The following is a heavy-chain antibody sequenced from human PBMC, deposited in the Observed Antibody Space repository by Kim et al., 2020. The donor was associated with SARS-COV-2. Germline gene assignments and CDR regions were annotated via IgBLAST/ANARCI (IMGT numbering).Heavy chain of an antibody. D-gene: IGHD3-3*01. CDR3: ARDLTLLGWFDP. V-gene: IGHV4-59*13. CDR2: IYYSGST. Sequence: SETLSLTCTVSGGSISSYYWSWIRQPPGKGLEWIGYIYYSGSTNYNPSLKSRVTISVDTSKNQFSLKLSSVTAADTAVYYCARDLTLLGWFDPWGQGTLVTVSS. J-gene: IGHJ5*02. CDR1: GGSISSYY.